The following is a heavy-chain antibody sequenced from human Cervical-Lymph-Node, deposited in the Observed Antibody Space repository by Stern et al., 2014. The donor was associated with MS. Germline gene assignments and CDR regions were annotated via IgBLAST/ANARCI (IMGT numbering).Heavy chain of an antibody. J-gene: IGHJ4*02. V-gene: IGHV5-51*01. Sequence: MQLVQSGPEVKRPGESLKISCQASGYTFTSYWIGWVRQMPGNGLEWIAIIFPGGSDIRYSPSFQGQVTISADKSSSTAYLQWNNLKASDTAIYYCARQRYFDYWGQGTLVTVSS. CDR3: ARQRYFDY. CDR2: IFPGGSDI. CDR1: GYTFTSYW.